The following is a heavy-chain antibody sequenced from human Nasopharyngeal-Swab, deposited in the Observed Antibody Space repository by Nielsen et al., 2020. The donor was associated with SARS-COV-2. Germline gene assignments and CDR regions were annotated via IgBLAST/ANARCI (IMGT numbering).Heavy chain of an antibody. D-gene: IGHD6-13*01. V-gene: IGHV3-23*01. CDR1: GFTFSSYS. J-gene: IGHJ5*02. Sequence: GESLKISCAASGFTFSSYSMSWLRQAPGKGLEWVSPITGNGDTTYSADSVKGRFTISRDNSENTVYLQMNSLRAEDTALYHCARPLSRDSTWTTEANWFDPWGQGTLVTVSS. CDR2: ITGNGDTT. CDR3: ARPLSRDSTWTTEANWFDP.